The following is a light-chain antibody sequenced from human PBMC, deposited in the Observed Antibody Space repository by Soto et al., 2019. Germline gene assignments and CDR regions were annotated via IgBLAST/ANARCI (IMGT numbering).Light chain of an antibody. CDR2: WAS. CDR3: QQYYSTPIT. J-gene: IGKJ5*01. Sequence: DIVMTQSPDSLAVSLGERATINCKSSQSVVYSSNNKNYLAWYQQKPGQPPNLLITWASTRESVVPDRFSGSGSGTDFTLTISSLQAEDGAVYYCQQYYSTPITFGQGKRLEIK. CDR1: QSVVYSSNNKNY. V-gene: IGKV4-1*01.